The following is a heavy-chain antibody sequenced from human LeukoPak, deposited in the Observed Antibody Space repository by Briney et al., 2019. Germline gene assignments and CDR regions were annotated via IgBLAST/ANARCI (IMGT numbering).Heavy chain of an antibody. V-gene: IGHV3-7*03. D-gene: IGHD6-19*01. J-gene: IGHJ6*02. CDR2: IKQDGSEK. CDR1: GFTFSDYY. CDR3: AREYSSGWYPYYYYGMDV. Sequence: GGSLRLSCAASGFTFSDYYMSWIRPAPGEGLGWVANIKQDGSEKYYVDSVKGRFTISRDNAKNSLYLQMNSLRAEDTAVYYCAREYSSGWYPYYYYGMDVWGQGTTVTVSS.